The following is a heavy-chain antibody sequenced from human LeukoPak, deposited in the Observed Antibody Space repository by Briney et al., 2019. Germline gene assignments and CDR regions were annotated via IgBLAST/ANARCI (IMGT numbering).Heavy chain of an antibody. CDR2: TSRGGSDI. CDR3: VRARLIRLENFFDY. J-gene: IGHJ4*02. V-gene: IGHV3-48*03. CDR1: GFTFINHE. D-gene: IGHD2-21*02. Sequence: GSLLLSCATAGFTFINHEMNWVRQAPGRGLEWVAYTSRGGSDISYADSVKGRFTISTDNANSSLYLQMNSLRAEDTAVYFCVRARLIRLENFFDYWGQGTLVTVSS.